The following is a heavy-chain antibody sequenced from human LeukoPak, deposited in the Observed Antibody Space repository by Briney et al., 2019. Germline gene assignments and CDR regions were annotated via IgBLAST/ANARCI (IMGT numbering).Heavy chain of an antibody. CDR1: EFTFDDFS. D-gene: IGHD1-26*01. Sequence: GGSLRLSCAASEFTFDDFSMNWVRQAPGTGLEWVSLITWDGRATYYADSVKGRFTISRDNSKNSLYLQMNSLRTEDTAVYYCATCDNPWEAVNPFDYWGQGKVVTVSS. V-gene: IGHV3-43*01. CDR2: ITWDGRAT. J-gene: IGHJ4*02. CDR3: ATCDNPWEAVNPFDY.